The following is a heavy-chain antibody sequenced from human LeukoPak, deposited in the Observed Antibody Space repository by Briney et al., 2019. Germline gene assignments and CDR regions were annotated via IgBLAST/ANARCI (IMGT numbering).Heavy chain of an antibody. CDR1: GFDFKKFG. V-gene: IGHV3-30*18. J-gene: IGHJ4*02. CDR2: ISFNGDDQ. D-gene: IGHD4-23*01. Sequence: GGSLRLSCGASGFDFKKFGMHWVRQAPGKGLGWVALISFNGDDQYYTDSVQGRFTISRDNSKNTLFLQMNSLIAEDTAVYYCAKTRGGNRLLEFWGQGTLVTVRS. CDR3: AKTRGGNRLLEF.